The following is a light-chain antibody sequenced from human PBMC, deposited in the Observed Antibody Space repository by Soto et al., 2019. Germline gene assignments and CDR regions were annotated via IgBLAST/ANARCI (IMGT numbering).Light chain of an antibody. V-gene: IGLV2-14*01. CDR2: KVS. Sequence: QSALTQPASVSGSPGQSITISCTGTSSDVGAYNYVSWYQHHPDKAPKLMIYKVSNRPSGVSNRFSGSKSGNTASLTISGLQAEDEADYYCSSYTSSSSLPYVFGTGTKLTVL. CDR1: SSDVGAYNY. J-gene: IGLJ1*01. CDR3: SSYTSSSSLPYV.